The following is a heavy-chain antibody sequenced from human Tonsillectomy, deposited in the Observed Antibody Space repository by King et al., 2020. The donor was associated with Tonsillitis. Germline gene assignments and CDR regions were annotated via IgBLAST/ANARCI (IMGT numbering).Heavy chain of an antibody. J-gene: IGHJ4*02. CDR2: IRSKDNSYAT. V-gene: IGHV3-73*01. CDR1: GFTFSASA. CDR3: TSLNPRSGLQY. D-gene: IGHD3-3*01. Sequence: VQLVESGGDLVQPGGSLKLSCAASGFTFSASAVHWVRQASGKGLEWVGRIRSKDNSYATAYGAPVKGRFTISRDDSKNTAYLQMNTLKTEDTAVYYCTSLNPRSGLQYWGQGTPVTVSS.